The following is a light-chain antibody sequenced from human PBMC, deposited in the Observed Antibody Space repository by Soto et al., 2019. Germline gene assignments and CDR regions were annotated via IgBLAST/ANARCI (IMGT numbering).Light chain of an antibody. CDR2: RNN. J-gene: IGLJ1*01. CDR1: SSNIGSNY. V-gene: IGLV1-47*01. CDR3: AAWDDSLSVV. Sequence: QSALTQPPSASGTPGQRVTISCSGSSSNIGSNYEYWDQQLPGTAPKLLIYRNNQRPSVVPDRFSGSKSGTSASLAISGLRSEDEADYYCAAWDDSLSVVFGTGTKVTVL.